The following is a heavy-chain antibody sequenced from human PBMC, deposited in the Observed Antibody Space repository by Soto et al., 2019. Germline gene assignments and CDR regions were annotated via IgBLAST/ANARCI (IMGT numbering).Heavy chain of an antibody. J-gene: IGHJ6*02. CDR1: GGSFSGYY. D-gene: IGHD4-17*01. CDR2: ITHSGTI. CDR3: ARADRTMVTSYSLDV. V-gene: IGHV4-34*01. Sequence: PSETVSLTCDVYGGSFSGYYWPWIRQPPGKGLEWIGGITHSGTINFNPSLKSRLTISLDTSKKHFSLKLSSVTDADTAAYYCARADRTMVTSYSLDVWGQATTVT.